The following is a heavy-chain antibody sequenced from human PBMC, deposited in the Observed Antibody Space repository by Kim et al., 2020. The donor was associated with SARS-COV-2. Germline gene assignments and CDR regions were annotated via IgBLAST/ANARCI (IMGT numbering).Heavy chain of an antibody. CDR3: ANEADAFDI. V-gene: IGHV3-30*18. Sequence: GGSLRLSCAASGFNFSSHVMHWVRQAPGKGLEWVALTSYDERRKFYAGSVKGRFTISRANSKNVLFLQMDSVRGEDTAVYYCANEADAFDIWGQGTMVP. CDR1: GFNFSSHV. J-gene: IGHJ3*02. CDR2: TSYDERRK.